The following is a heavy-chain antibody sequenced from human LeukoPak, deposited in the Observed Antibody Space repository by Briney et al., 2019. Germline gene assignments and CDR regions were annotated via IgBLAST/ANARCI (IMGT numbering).Heavy chain of an antibody. D-gene: IGHD2-2*01. Sequence: ASVKVSCKASGYTFTGYYMHWVRQAPGQGLEWMGRINPNSGGTNYAQKFQGRVTMTRDTSISTAYMELSRLRSDDTAVYYCARDTYCSSTSCYVHWFDPWGRGTLVTVSS. CDR1: GYTFTGYY. CDR3: ARDTYCSSTSCYVHWFDP. J-gene: IGHJ5*02. V-gene: IGHV1-2*06. CDR2: INPNSGGT.